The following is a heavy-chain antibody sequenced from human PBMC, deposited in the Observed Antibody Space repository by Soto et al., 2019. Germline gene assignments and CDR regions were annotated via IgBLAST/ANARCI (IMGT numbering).Heavy chain of an antibody. CDR1: GGSFSTYG. Sequence: ASVKVSCKASGGSFSTYGINWVRLAPGQGLEWMGGIIPKFGTTNYAQKFRGRVTITADESTNTAYMELNYLRSEDTAVYYCARHLGEGYFDYWGQGTLVTVSS. V-gene: IGHV1-69*13. CDR2: IIPKFGTT. J-gene: IGHJ4*02. CDR3: ARHLGEGYFDY.